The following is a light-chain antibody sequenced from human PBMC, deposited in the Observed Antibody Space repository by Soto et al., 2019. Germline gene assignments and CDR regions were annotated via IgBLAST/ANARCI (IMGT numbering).Light chain of an antibody. CDR1: SSDVGGYKY. CDR3: SSYAGINNLGV. J-gene: IGLJ1*01. CDR2: EVN. V-gene: IGLV2-8*01. Sequence: QSALTQPPSASGSPGRSVTISCTGTSSDVGGYKYVSWYQQHPGKAPKLMIFEVNKRPSGVPDRVSGSKSGNTASLTVSGLQAEDEADYYCSSYAGINNLGVFGTGTKLTVL.